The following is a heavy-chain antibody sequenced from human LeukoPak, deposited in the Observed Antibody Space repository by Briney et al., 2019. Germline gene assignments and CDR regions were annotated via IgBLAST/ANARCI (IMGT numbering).Heavy chain of an antibody. CDR1: GYSFNTYW. J-gene: IGHJ4*02. CDR2: IYPGNSDT. CDR3: ARFHGSGTSSYFDS. D-gene: IGHD3-10*01. V-gene: IGHV5-51*01. Sequence: GESLKISCKGSGYSFNTYWIGWVRQMPGKGLEWMGIIYPGNSDTRNSPSFQGQVTISVDKSINTAYLQWSSLKASDTAMYYCARFHGSGTSSYFDSWGQGTPVTVSS.